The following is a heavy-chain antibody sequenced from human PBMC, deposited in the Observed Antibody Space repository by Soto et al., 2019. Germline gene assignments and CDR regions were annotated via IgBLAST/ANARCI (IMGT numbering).Heavy chain of an antibody. CDR1: GYTFTSYA. CDR2: INAGNGNT. V-gene: IGHV1-3*01. Sequence: ASVKVSCKASGYTFTSYAMHWVRQAPGQRLEWMGWINAGNGNTKYSQKFQGRVTITRDTSASTAYMELSSLRSEDTAVYYCARARYTKYDYDYWGQGTLVTVSS. D-gene: IGHD5-12*01. CDR3: ARARYTKYDYDY. J-gene: IGHJ4*02.